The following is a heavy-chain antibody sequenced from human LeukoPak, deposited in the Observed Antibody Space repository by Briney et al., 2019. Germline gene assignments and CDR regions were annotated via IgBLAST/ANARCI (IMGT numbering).Heavy chain of an antibody. Sequence: ASVKVSCKASAYTFTGYYMHWVRQAPGQGLEWMGWMNPSSGNIGYAQKFQGRVTITRNTSISTAYMELSSLRSEDTAVYYCARIGSIAAPHYWGQGTLVTVSS. CDR1: AYTFTGYY. V-gene: IGHV1-8*03. J-gene: IGHJ4*02. CDR2: MNPSSGNI. D-gene: IGHD6-6*01. CDR3: ARIGSIAAPHY.